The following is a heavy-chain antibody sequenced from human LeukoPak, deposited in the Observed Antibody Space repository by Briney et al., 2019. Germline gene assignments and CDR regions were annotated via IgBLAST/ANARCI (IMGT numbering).Heavy chain of an antibody. CDR2: MNPNSGNT. V-gene: IGHV1-8*03. Sequence: AASVKVSCKASGYTFTSYDINWVRQATGQGLEWMGWMNPNSGNTGYAQKFQGRVTITRNTSISTAYMELSSLRSEDTAVYHCARGPRRSYDSSGYYSNYWGQGTLVTVSS. CDR1: GYTFTSYD. J-gene: IGHJ4*02. D-gene: IGHD3-22*01. CDR3: ARGPRRSYDSSGYYSNY.